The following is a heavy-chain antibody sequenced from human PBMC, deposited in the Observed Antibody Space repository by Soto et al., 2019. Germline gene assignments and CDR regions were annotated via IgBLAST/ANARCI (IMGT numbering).Heavy chain of an antibody. CDR2: INHSGST. Sequence: SETLSLTCAVYGGXFSGYYWSWIRQPPEKGLEWIVEINHSGSTNYNPTLKSRVTISVDTSKYQFSLKLSSETAADTAVYYCAIGLYGGSYPGNLFDPWGQGTLVTVSS. D-gene: IGHD1-26*01. J-gene: IGHJ5*02. CDR3: AIGLYGGSYPGNLFDP. CDR1: GGXFSGYY. V-gene: IGHV4-34*01.